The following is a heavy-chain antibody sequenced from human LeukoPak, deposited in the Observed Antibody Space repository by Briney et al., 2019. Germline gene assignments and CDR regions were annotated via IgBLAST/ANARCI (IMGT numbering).Heavy chain of an antibody. D-gene: IGHD2-2*01. CDR3: ARVLGGYCSSTSCSRTPYYYYGMDV. V-gene: IGHV4-4*07. CDR2: IYTSGST. J-gene: IGHJ6*02. Sequence: SETLSLTCTVSGGSISSYYWSWIRQPAGKGLEWIGRIYTSGSTNYNPSLKSRVTMSVDTSKNQFSLKLSSVTAADTAVYYCARVLGGYCSSTSCSRTPYYYYGMDVWGQGTTVTVSS. CDR1: GGSISSYY.